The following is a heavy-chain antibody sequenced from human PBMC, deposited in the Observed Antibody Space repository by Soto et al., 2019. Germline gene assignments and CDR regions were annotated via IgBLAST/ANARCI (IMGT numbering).Heavy chain of an antibody. V-gene: IGHV3-9*01. CDR2: ISWNSGSI. CDR3: AIFPVAATSAIDI. J-gene: IGHJ3*02. Sequence: SLTLSCAASGFTFDGYAMQWGRQAPGKGLEWVSGISWNSGSIGYADSVKGRFTISRDNAKNSLYLQMNSLRAEGTALYYCAIFPVAATSAIDIWGLGAMVTVSS. CDR1: GFTFDGYA. D-gene: IGHD2-21*01.